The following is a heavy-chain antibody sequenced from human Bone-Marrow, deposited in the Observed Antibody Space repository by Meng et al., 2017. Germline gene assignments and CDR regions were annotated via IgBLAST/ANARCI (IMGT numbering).Heavy chain of an antibody. D-gene: IGHD4-17*01. J-gene: IGHJ4*02. CDR2: INAGNGNT. CDR1: GYTFTSYA. CDR3: ARRTAVSGMTFDY. V-gene: IGHV1-3*01. Sequence: QVQLVPSGAEVKKPGASVKVSCKASGYTFTSYAMHWVRQAPGQRLEWMGWINAGNGNTKYSQKFQGRVTITRDTSASTAYMELSSLRSEDTAVYYCARRTAVSGMTFDYWGQGTLVTVSS.